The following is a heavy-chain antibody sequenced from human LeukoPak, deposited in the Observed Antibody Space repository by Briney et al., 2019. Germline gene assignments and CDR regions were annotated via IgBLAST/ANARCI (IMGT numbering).Heavy chain of an antibody. D-gene: IGHD5-24*01. V-gene: IGHV3-21*01. CDR2: ISSSSSYI. CDR1: GFTFNNYN. Sequence: GGSLRLSCAASGFTFNNYNMNWVRQAPGKGLEWVSSISSSSSYICYADSVKGRFTISRDNAKNSLYLQMNSPRVEDTAVYYCARDRDFDYWGQGTLVTVSS. CDR3: ARDRDFDY. J-gene: IGHJ4*02.